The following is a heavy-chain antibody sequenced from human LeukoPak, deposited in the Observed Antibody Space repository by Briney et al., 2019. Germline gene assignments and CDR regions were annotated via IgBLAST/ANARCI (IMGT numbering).Heavy chain of an antibody. Sequence: KPSETLSLTCTVSGGSISSSSYSWGWIRQPPGKGLEWIGSIYYSGSTYYNPPLKSRVTISVDTSKNQFSLKLSSVTAADTAVYYCARHFEWSLDYWGQGTLVTVSS. CDR3: ARHFEWSLDY. V-gene: IGHV4-39*01. D-gene: IGHD3-9*01. CDR2: IYYSGST. CDR1: GGSISSSSYS. J-gene: IGHJ4*02.